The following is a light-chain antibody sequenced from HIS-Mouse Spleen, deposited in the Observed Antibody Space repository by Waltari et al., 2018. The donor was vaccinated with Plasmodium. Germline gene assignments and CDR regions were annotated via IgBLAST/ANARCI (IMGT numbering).Light chain of an antibody. J-gene: IGLJ2*01. V-gene: IGLV3-21*03. Sequence: SYVLTQPPSVSVAPGKTARITCGGNNLGSKSVHGYQKKPGQAPVLVVYDDSDRPSGIPEGFSGSNSGNTATLTISRVEAGDEADYYCQVWDSSSDHVVFGGGTKLTVL. CDR2: DDS. CDR1: NLGSKS. CDR3: QVWDSSSDHVV.